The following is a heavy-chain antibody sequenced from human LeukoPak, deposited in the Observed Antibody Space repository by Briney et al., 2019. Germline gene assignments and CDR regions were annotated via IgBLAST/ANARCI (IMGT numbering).Heavy chain of an antibody. D-gene: IGHD3-10*01. CDR1: GGSISSGGHY. J-gene: IGHJ3*02. Sequence: SETLSLTCTVSGGSISSGGHYWSWIRQHPGKGLEWIGYIYYSGSTYYNPSLKSRVTISVDTSKNQFSLKLSSVTAADTAVYYCARDVPWGSGSYYNIDAFDIWGQGTMVTVSS. V-gene: IGHV4-31*03. CDR2: IYYSGST. CDR3: ARDVPWGSGSYYNIDAFDI.